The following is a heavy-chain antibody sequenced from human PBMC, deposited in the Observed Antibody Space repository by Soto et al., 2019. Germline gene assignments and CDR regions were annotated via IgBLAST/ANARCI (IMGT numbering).Heavy chain of an antibody. Sequence: TSETLSLTCTVSGGSISSYYWSWIRQPPEKEIERIGYIYYSGITNYTPSLKSRVTISVDTSKIQFSLKLSSVTAADTAVYYCAIVRYGVLVPAAMSFDYWGQGTLVTVSS. V-gene: IGHV4-59*01. J-gene: IGHJ4*02. D-gene: IGHD2-2*01. CDR3: AIVRYGVLVPAAMSFDY. CDR2: IYYSGIT. CDR1: GGSISSYY.